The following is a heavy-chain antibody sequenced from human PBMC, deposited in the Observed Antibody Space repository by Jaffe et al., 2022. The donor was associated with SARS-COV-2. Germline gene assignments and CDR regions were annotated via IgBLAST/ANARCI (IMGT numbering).Heavy chain of an antibody. J-gene: IGHJ1*01. Sequence: EVQLVESGGGLVQPGGSLRLSCAASGLTFSDHYMDWVRQAPGKGLEWVGRSRNKADSYTTEYAASVKGRFTFSRDDSKNSLYLQMNSLKNEDTAVYYCLATLILGRGTQYFQHWGQGTLVTVSS. CDR1: GLTFSDHY. CDR2: SRNKADSYTT. CDR3: LATLILGRGTQYFQH. V-gene: IGHV3-72*01. D-gene: IGHD3-22*01.